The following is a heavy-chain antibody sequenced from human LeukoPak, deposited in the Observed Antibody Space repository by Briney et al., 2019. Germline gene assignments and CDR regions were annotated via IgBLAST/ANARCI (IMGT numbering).Heavy chain of an antibody. Sequence: GGSLRLSCGASGFSFSSYAMNWVRQAPGKGLEWVSGIGASGGSTYYADSVKGRFTISRDNSKNTLYLQMNSLRTEDTAVYYCAKAEGYDILTGLDYWGQGTLVTVSS. D-gene: IGHD3-9*01. CDR1: GFSFSSYA. CDR2: IGASGGST. V-gene: IGHV3-23*01. CDR3: AKAEGYDILTGLDY. J-gene: IGHJ4*02.